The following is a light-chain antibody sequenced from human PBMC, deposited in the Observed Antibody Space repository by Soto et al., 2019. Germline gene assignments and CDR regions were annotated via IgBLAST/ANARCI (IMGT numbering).Light chain of an antibody. J-gene: IGKJ4*01. Sequence: DIQMTQSPSSVSASVGERVTITCRASQGISIWLAWYQQKPGKAPKLLIYAASSLQSGVPSRFSGSGAGTDFPLTSSILQPEDFANYYCQQANSFPPGGGFTFGGGNKVEIK. V-gene: IGKV1-12*01. CDR1: QGISIW. CDR3: QQANSFPPGGGFT. CDR2: AAS.